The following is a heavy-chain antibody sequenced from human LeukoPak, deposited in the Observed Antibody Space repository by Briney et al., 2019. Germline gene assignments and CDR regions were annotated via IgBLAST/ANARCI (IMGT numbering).Heavy chain of an antibody. CDR2: IKSTTDGGTT. J-gene: IGHJ4*02. CDR3: TGRAYGY. V-gene: IGHV3-15*01. CDR1: GFTFSSYE. D-gene: IGHD2-8*01. Sequence: GGSLRLSCAASGFTFSSYEMNWVRQAPGKGLEWVGRIKSTTDGGTTDCAAPVKGRFTISRDDSRNTLYVQMNSLKTEDTAVYYCTGRAYGYWGQGTLVTVSS.